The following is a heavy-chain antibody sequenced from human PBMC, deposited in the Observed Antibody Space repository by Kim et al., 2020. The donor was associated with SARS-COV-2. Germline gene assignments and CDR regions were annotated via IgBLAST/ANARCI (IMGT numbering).Heavy chain of an antibody. CDR1: GGSISSYY. D-gene: IGHD3-10*02. CDR2: IYYSGST. CDR3: AREGEWSGLLHNYYYYGMDV. Sequence: SEPLSLTCTVSGGSISSYYWSWIWQPPGKGLEWIGYIYYSGSTNYNPSLKSRVTISVDTSKNQFSLKLSSVTAADTAVYYCAREGEWSGLLHNYYYYGMDVWGQGTTVTVSS. V-gene: IGHV4-59*01. J-gene: IGHJ6*02.